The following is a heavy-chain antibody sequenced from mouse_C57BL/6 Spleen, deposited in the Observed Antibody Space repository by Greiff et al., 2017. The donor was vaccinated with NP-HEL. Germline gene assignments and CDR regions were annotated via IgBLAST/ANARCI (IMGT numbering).Heavy chain of an antibody. J-gene: IGHJ3*01. V-gene: IGHV5-4*03. CDR3: ARGLERRGFAY. Sequence: EVKLMESGGGLVKPGGSLKLSCAASGFTFSSYAMSWVRQTPEKRLEWVATISDGGSYTYYPDNVKGRFTISRDNAKNNLYLQMSHLKSEDTAMYYCARGLERRGFAYWGQGTLVTVSA. CDR1: GFTFSSYA. CDR2: ISDGGSYT. D-gene: IGHD3-1*01.